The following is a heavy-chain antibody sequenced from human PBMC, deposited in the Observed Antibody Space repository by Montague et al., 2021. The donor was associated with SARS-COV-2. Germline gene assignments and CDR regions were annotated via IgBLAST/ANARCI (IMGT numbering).Heavy chain of an antibody. CDR1: GFTFSSFT. CDR2: ISGSGDRT. J-gene: IGHJ3*02. D-gene: IGHD1-20*01. Sequence: SLRLSCAASGFTFSSFTMSWVRLAPGKGLEWVSTISGSGDRTYYADSVKGRFTISRDNSKNTLSLQMNSLRAEDTAVYYCAKVGWYNWNPYDTFDIWGQGTMVTVSS. V-gene: IGHV3-23*01. CDR3: AKVGWYNWNPYDTFDI.